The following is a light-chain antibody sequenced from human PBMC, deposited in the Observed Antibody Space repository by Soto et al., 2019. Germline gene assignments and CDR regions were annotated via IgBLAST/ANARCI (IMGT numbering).Light chain of an antibody. V-gene: IGLV1-40*01. Sequence: QLVLTQPPSVSGAPGQRVTISCTGSSSNIGAGYDVHWYQQLPGTAPKLLIYGNSNRPSGVPDRFSGSKSGTSASLAITGLQAEDEADYYCQSYDSTVSTYVVFGGGTKLTVL. CDR2: GNS. CDR1: SSNIGAGYD. J-gene: IGLJ2*01. CDR3: QSYDSTVSTYVV.